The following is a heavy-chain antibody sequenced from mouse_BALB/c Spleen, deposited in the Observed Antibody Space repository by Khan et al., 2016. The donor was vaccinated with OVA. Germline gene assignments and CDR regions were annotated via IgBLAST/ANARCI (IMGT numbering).Heavy chain of an antibody. Sequence: EVKLEESGPSLVKPSQTLSPTCSVTGDSITSGFWNWIRKFPGNKFEYMGYVTYSGNTYYNPSLKCRISITRDTSKSQYYLQLNSETTEDTATYFGVSSYGSGTIDYWGQGTSVTVSS. CDR3: VSSYGSGTIDY. CDR2: VTYSGNT. D-gene: IGHD1-1*01. J-gene: IGHJ4*01. CDR1: GDSITSGF. V-gene: IGHV3-8*02.